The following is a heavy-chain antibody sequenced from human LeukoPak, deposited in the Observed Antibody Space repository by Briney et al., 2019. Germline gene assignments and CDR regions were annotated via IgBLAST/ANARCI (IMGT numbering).Heavy chain of an antibody. CDR2: INHSGST. D-gene: IGHD2-2*01. CDR3: ASYCSSTSCYGMDV. Sequence: SETLSLTCAVYGGSFSGYYWSWIRQPPGKGLEWIGEINHSGSTNYNPSLKSRVTISVGTSKNQFSLKLSSVTAADTAVYYCASYCSSTSCYGMDVWGQGTTVTVSS. J-gene: IGHJ6*02. CDR1: GGSFSGYY. V-gene: IGHV4-34*01.